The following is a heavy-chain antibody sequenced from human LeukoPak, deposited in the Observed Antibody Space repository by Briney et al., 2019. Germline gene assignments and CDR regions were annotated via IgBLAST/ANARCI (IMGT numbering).Heavy chain of an antibody. Sequence: GGSLRLSCAASGFTVSSNYMSWVRQAPGKGLEWVSVIYSGGSTYYADSVKGRFTISRDNSKNTLYLQMNSLRAEDTAVYYRARVHSSGYSMERAFDIWGQGTMVTVSS. CDR1: GFTVSSNY. D-gene: IGHD3-22*01. CDR2: IYSGGST. CDR3: ARVHSSGYSMERAFDI. V-gene: IGHV3-53*01. J-gene: IGHJ3*02.